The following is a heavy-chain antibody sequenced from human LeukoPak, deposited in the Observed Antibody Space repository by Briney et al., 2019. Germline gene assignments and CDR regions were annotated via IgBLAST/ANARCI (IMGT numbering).Heavy chain of an antibody. J-gene: IGHJ4*02. V-gene: IGHV1-2*02. CDR1: GYTFTGSY. Sequence: GASVKVSCKASGYTFTGSYMHWVRQAPGQGLEWMGWINPNSGGTNYAQKFQGRVTMTRDTSISTAYMEVNSLRAEDTAVYYCAKDRLLGYGSGSYGYWGQGTLVTVSS. CDR2: INPNSGGT. CDR3: AKDRLLGYGSGSYGY. D-gene: IGHD3-10*01.